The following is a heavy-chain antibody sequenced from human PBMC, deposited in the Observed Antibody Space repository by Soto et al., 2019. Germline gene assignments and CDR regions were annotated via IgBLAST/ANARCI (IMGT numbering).Heavy chain of an antibody. J-gene: IGHJ2*01. CDR2: ISGSGGST. D-gene: IGHD2-21*02. CDR1: GFTFSSYA. V-gene: IGHV3-23*01. CDR3: AKDLWDRHIVVVTAIRGWYFDL. Sequence: GGSLRLSCAASGFTFSSYAMSWVRQAPGKGLEWVSAISGSGGSTYYADSVKGRFTISRDNSKNTLYLQMNSLRAEDTAVYYCAKDLWDRHIVVVTAIRGWYFDLWGRGTLVTVSS.